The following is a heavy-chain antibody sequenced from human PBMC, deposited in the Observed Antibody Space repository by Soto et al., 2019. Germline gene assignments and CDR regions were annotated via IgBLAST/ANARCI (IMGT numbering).Heavy chain of an antibody. J-gene: IGHJ4*02. CDR2: TYYRSKWYN. CDR3: ARLVVTPLEWPIDY. V-gene: IGHV6-1*01. CDR1: GDTVSSNSAA. D-gene: IGHD3-3*01. Sequence: SQTLSLTCAISGDTVSSNSAAWNWIRQSPSRGLEWLGRTYYRSKWYNDYAVSVRSRIIINPDTSKNQFSLQLNSVTPEDTAVYYCARLVVTPLEWPIDYWGQGTLVTVSS.